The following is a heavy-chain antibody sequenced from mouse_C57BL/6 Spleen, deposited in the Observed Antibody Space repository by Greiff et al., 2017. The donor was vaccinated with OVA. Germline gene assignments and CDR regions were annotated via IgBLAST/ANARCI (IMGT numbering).Heavy chain of an antibody. Sequence: QVQLQQSGPELVKPGASVKISCKASGYSFTSYYIHWVKQRPGQGLAWIGWVYPGSGNTKYNEKFKGKATLTADTSSSTAYMQLSSLTSEDSAVYYCASHYYGLYAMDYWGQGTSGTVSS. CDR3: ASHYYGLYAMDY. CDR1: GYSFTSYY. CDR2: VYPGSGNT. J-gene: IGHJ4*01. V-gene: IGHV1-66*01. D-gene: IGHD1-1*01.